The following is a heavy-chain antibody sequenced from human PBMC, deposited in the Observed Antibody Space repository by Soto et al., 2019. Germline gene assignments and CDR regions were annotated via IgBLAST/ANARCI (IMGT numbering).Heavy chain of an antibody. D-gene: IGHD6-19*01. CDR2: IIPFFDLA. J-gene: IGHJ3*02. CDR3: ARGTQQWLVRDAFDI. CDR1: GGTFSTYA. V-gene: IGHV1-69*13. Sequence: SVKVSCKASGGTFSTYAVSWVRQAAGQGLEWMGGIIPFFDLANYAQNFQGRVTITADEPTGTAYMELSSLRSEDTAVYYCARGTQQWLVRDAFDIWGQGTMVTVSS.